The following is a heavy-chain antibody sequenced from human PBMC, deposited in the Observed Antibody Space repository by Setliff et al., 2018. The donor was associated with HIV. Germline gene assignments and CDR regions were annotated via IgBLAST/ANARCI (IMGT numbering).Heavy chain of an antibody. J-gene: IGHJ3*02. Sequence: PGGSLRLSCAASGFTFSSYSMNWVRQAPGKGLEWVSYISSSSSTIYYADSVKGRFTISRDNAKNSLYLQMNSLRAEDTAVYYCAREVVPAADAFDIWGQGTMVTVSS. CDR2: ISSSSSTI. CDR1: GFTFSSYS. D-gene: IGHD2-2*01. V-gene: IGHV3-48*04. CDR3: AREVVPAADAFDI.